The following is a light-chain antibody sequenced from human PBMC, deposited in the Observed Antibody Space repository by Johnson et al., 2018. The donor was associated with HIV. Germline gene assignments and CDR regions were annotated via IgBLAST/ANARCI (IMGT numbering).Light chain of an antibody. J-gene: IGLJ1*01. Sequence: HSVLTQPPSVSAAPGQKVTISCSGSSSNIGNNYVSWYQQLPGTAPKLLIYDNNKRPSGIPDRFSGAKSGTSATLGITGLQTGDEADDYCGTWDSSLSAAVFGTGTKVTVL. CDR3: GTWDSSLSAAV. CDR1: SSNIGNNY. CDR2: DNN. V-gene: IGLV1-51*01.